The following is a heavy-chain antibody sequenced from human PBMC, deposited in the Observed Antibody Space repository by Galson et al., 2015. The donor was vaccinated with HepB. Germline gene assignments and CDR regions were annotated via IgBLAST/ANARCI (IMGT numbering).Heavy chain of an antibody. J-gene: IGHJ3*02. CDR3: ARGPYDSSGYYYGPKLSDAFDI. D-gene: IGHD3-22*01. CDR2: MNPNSGNT. CDR1: GYTFTSYD. V-gene: IGHV1-8*01. Sequence: SVKVSCKASGYTFTSYDINWVRQATGQGLEWMGWMNPNSGNTGYAQKFQGRVTMTRNTSISTAYMELSSLRSEDTAVYYCARGPYDSSGYYYGPKLSDAFDIWGQGTMVTVSS.